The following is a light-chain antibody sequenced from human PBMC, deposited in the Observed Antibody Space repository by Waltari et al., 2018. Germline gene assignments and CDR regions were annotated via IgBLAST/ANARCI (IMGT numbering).Light chain of an antibody. Sequence: EPLMTHSPATLSVSPGHRVTLSCRASQSVTPNLAWYQQKPGQAPRLLIYRASTRATGVPARFSGSGSGTEFTLTINALQSEDFAVYYCHQYNNWPPNTFGQGTLLEIK. J-gene: IGKJ2*01. V-gene: IGKV3-15*01. CDR1: QSVTPN. CDR2: RAS. CDR3: HQYNNWPPNT.